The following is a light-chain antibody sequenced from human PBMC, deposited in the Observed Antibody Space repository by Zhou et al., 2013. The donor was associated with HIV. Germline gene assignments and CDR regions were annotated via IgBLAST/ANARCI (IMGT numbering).Light chain of an antibody. V-gene: IGKV1-13*02. CDR2: DAY. Sequence: AIQLTQSPSSLSASLGDRVTITCRASQAISTALAWYQQVPGDPPKLLIFDAYILQTGVPSRFTGNVSGAEFALTINSLQPEDSGTFYCQQGYSTSRGTWTFGQGTKVEIK. CDR1: QAISTA. J-gene: IGKJ1*01. CDR3: QQGYSTSRGTWT.